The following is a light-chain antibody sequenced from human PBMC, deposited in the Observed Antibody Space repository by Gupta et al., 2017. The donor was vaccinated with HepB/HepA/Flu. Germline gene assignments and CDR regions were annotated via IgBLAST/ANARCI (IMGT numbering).Light chain of an antibody. CDR3: QQYEYPSGYT. CDR2: GAS. CDR1: QSVSSSY. V-gene: IGKV3-20*01. J-gene: IGKJ2*01. Sequence: EIVLTQSPGTLSLSPGERATLSCRASQSVSSSYLVWYQQKPSQAPRLLIHGASTRATGIPDRFSGGGSGADFALTISRLEPEDSAMYYCQQYEYPSGYTFGQGTKLEIK.